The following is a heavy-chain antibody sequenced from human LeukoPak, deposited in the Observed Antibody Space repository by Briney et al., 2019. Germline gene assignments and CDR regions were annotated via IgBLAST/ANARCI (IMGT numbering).Heavy chain of an antibody. D-gene: IGHD4-17*01. CDR2: MYGSGTP. CDR3: ARDYGDYIAY. J-gene: IGHJ4*02. V-gene: IGHV4-4*07. CDR1: DGSITTYY. Sequence: SETLSLTCSVSDGSITTYYWSWIRQPAGKGLEWIGRMYGSGTPNYSPSLNSRVTMSVDTSKRQISLRLSSVTAADTAVYYCARDYGDYIAYWGQGTLVTVSS.